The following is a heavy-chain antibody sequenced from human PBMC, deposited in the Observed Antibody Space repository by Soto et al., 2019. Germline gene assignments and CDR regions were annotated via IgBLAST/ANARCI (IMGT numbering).Heavy chain of an antibody. CDR1: GGTFSSYA. CDR2: IIPIFGTA. D-gene: IGHD3-22*01. CDR3: ARDYYDSSGYSHHYYYGMDV. Sequence: ASVKVSCKASGGTFSSYAISWVRQAPGQGLEWMGGIIPIFGTANYAQKFQGRVTITADESTSIAYMELSSLRSEDTAVYYCARDYYDSSGYSHHYYYGMDVWGQGTTVTVSS. V-gene: IGHV1-69*13. J-gene: IGHJ6*02.